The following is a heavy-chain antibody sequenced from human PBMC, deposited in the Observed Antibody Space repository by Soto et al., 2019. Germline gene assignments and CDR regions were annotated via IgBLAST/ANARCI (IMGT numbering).Heavy chain of an antibody. D-gene: IGHD6-13*01. J-gene: IGHJ6*02. CDR3: ARDRHGSDWYTYYSYTLAV. CDR2: ISGSGESI. CDR1: GFIFSDYA. Sequence: EVHLLESGGGWVQPGESLRLSCAASGFIFSDYAMTWVRQAPGKGLEWVSGISGSGESIYYADSVEGRFTISRDNSKNTLYLQMNSLRGEDTAVYYCARDRHGSDWYTYYSYTLAVWGQGTTVTFSS. V-gene: IGHV3-23*01.